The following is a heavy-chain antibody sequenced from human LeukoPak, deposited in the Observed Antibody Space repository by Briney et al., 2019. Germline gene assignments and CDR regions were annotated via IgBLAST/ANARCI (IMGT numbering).Heavy chain of an antibody. D-gene: IGHD6-13*01. Sequence: PSQTLSLTCTVSGGSISSSSYYWGWIRQPPGKGLEWIGEINHSGSTYYNPSLKSRVTISVDTSKNQFSLKLSSVTAADTAVYYCARGYFSSWYINWFDPWGQGTLVTVST. J-gene: IGHJ5*02. CDR1: GGSISSSSYY. CDR2: INHSGST. V-gene: IGHV4-39*07. CDR3: ARGYFSSWYINWFDP.